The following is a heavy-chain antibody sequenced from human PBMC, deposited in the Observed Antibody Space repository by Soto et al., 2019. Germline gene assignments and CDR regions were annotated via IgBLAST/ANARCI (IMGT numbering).Heavy chain of an antibody. Sequence: QVQLVESGGGVVQPGRSLRLSCAASGFTFSSYGMHWVRQAPGKGLEWVAVIWYDGSNKYYADSVKGRFTISRDNSKNTLERQMNSLRAEDTAVYYCARGCSGGSCYDFDYWAQGTLVTVSS. V-gene: IGHV3-33*01. J-gene: IGHJ4*02. CDR2: IWYDGSNK. D-gene: IGHD2-15*01. CDR1: GFTFSSYG. CDR3: ARGCSGGSCYDFDY.